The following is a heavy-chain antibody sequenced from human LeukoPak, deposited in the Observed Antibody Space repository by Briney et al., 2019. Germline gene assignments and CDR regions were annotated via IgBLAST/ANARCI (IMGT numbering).Heavy chain of an antibody. V-gene: IGHV3-11*06. CDR3: AREIVGAIDY. CDR1: GFTFSDYY. D-gene: IGHD1-26*01. Sequence: GGSLRLSCAASGFTFSDYYMSWIRQAPGKGLEWVSYISSSSSYTNYADSVKGRFTISRDNARNSLYLQMNSLRAEDTAVYYCAREIVGAIDYWGQGTLVTVSS. CDR2: ISSSSSYT. J-gene: IGHJ4*02.